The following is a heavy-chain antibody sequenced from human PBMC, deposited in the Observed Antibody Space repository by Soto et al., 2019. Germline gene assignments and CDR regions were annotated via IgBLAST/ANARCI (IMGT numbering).Heavy chain of an antibody. CDR2: ISAYNRST. V-gene: IGHV1-18*01. D-gene: IGHD2-2*01. CDR1: GYTFTSYG. J-gene: IGHJ5*02. CDR3: ARSSGTTYIWFDP. Sequence: QVQLVQSGAEVKKPGASVKVSCKASGYTFTSYGISWVRQAPGQGREWMGWISAYNRSTNYAQKLQGRVTMTTDTSTHTAYLEVRTLRSYDTAVHYCARSSGTTYIWFDPWGQGTLVTVSS.